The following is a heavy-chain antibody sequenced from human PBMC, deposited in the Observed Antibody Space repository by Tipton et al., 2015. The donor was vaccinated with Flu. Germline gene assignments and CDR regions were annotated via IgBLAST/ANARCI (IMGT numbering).Heavy chain of an antibody. CDR2: INHSGST. D-gene: IGHD4-17*01. CDR1: GGSFSGYY. J-gene: IGHJ4*02. Sequence: TLSLTCAVYGGSFSGYYWSWIRQPPGKGLEWIGEINHSGSTNYNPSLKSRVTISVDTSKNQFSLKLSSVTAADTAVYYCAGWGTVTSSDYWGQGTLVTVSS. CDR3: AGWGTVTSSDY. V-gene: IGHV4-34*01.